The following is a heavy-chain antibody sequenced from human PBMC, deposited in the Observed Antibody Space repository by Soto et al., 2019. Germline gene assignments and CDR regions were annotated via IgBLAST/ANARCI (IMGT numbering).Heavy chain of an antibody. CDR1: GYSISRGYY. V-gene: IGHV4-38-2*01. Sequence: CETESQTCDVSGYSISRGYYWGWIRQPPGKGLEWIGSVYHSGTTYYNPSLKSRVTISLDTSKNQFSLRLTSVTAADTAMYFCTRSLYSSSWYAGSWGQGTLVTVSS. CDR2: VYHSGTT. CDR3: TRSLYSSSWYAGS. J-gene: IGHJ4*02. D-gene: IGHD6-13*01.